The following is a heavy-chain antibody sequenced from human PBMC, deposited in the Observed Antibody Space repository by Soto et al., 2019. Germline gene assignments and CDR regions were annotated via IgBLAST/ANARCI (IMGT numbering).Heavy chain of an antibody. D-gene: IGHD4-17*01. V-gene: IGHV3-23*01. J-gene: IGHJ6*02. CDR1: GFTFSSYA. Sequence: EVQLLESGGGLVQPGGSLRLSCAASGFTFSSYAMSWVRQAPGKGLEWVSAISGSGGSTYYADSVKGRFTISRDNSKNTLYLQMNSLRAEDTAVYYCAIRYDYGDPPPMLGYYYYGMDVWGQGTTVTVSS. CDR2: ISGSGGST. CDR3: AIRYDYGDPPPMLGYYYYGMDV.